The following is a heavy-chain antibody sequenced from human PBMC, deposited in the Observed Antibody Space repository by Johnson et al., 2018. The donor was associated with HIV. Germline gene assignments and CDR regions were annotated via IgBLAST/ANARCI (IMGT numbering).Heavy chain of an antibody. CDR1: GFTFSDYY. J-gene: IGHJ3*02. CDR3: ARGPVDTAMGNDAFDI. V-gene: IGHV3-11*04. D-gene: IGHD5-18*01. CDR2: ISSSGSTI. Sequence: QVQLVESVGGLVKPGGSLRLSCAASGFTFSDYYMSWIRQAPGKGLECVSYISSSGSTIYYADPVNGRFTISRDNAKNLVYLQMNSLRAEDTAVYYCARGPVDTAMGNDAFDIWGQGTMVTVSS.